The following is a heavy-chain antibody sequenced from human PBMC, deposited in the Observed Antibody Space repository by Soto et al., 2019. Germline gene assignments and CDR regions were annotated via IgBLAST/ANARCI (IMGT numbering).Heavy chain of an antibody. CDR2: IYDSGST. J-gene: IGHJ4*02. V-gene: IGHV4-59*11. CDR1: GDTLKNHY. D-gene: IGHD2-2*01. Sequence: PPETLCLTYSVSGDTLKNHYWAWIRHSPGKGLEWIGNIYDSGSTNYSPALKSRVSMSVDTSKNLFSLKMNSVTAADTAVYYCFISSRVPVDYFDFWCQRTLV. CDR3: FISSRVPVDYFDF.